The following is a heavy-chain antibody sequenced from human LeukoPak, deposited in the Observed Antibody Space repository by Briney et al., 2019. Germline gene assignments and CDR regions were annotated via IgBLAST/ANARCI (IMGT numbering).Heavy chain of an antibody. D-gene: IGHD5-12*01. CDR2: IYYSGST. CDR3: ARDGLVATISGYYYYYMDV. J-gene: IGHJ6*03. V-gene: IGHV4-59*08. CDR1: GFTFSSYS. Sequence: PGGSLRLSCAASGFTFSSYSMNWVRQAPGKGLEWIGYIYYSGSTYYNPSLKSRVTISVDTSKNQFSLKLSSVTAADTAVYYCARDGLVATISGYYYYYMDVWGKGTTVTVSS.